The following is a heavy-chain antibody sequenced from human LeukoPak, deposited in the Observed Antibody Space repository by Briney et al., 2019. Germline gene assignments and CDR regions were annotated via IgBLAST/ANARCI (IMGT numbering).Heavy chain of an antibody. J-gene: IGHJ6*02. CDR1: GASISSYY. Sequence: PSETLSLTCTVSGASISSYYWSWIRQPPGKGLEWIGYIYYSGSTNYNPSLKSRVTISVDTSKNQFSLKLSSVTAADTAVYYCARRGYYYYGMDVWGQGTTVTVSS. V-gene: IGHV4-59*08. CDR3: ARRGYYYYGMDV. CDR2: IYYSGST.